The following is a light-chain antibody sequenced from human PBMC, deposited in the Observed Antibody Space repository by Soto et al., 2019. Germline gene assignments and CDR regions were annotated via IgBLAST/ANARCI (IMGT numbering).Light chain of an antibody. CDR3: MQALQTPYT. J-gene: IGKJ2*01. CDR1: QSLLHTNGYNS. CDR2: LGS. V-gene: IGKV2-28*01. Sequence: IVMTQSPLSLPVTPGEPASISCRSSQSLLHTNGYNSLDWYLLKPGQSPQLLIYLGSNRASGVPDRFSGSGSGTDFTLKISRVEAEDVGIYYCMQALQTPYTFGQGTKLEIK.